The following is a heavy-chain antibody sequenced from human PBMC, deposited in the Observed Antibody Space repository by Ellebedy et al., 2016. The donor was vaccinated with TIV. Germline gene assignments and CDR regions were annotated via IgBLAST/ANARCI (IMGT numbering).Heavy chain of an antibody. CDR1: GGSVSSTRYY. CDR3: ARTDPWQPIDD. Sequence: MPSETLSLTCSVSGGSVSSTRYYWAWIRQPPGKGLEYIGSVYYSGSPYYHPSFKSRVTLSADTSKNQFTLNLRTVTAADTAVYYCARTDPWQPIDDWGQGTLVTVSS. J-gene: IGHJ4*02. V-gene: IGHV4-39*01. D-gene: IGHD2-21*02. CDR2: VYYSGSP.